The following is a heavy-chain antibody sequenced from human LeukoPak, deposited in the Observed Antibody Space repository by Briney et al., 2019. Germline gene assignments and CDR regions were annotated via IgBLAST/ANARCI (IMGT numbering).Heavy chain of an antibody. J-gene: IGHJ3*02. D-gene: IGHD3-9*01. V-gene: IGHV3-7*01. Sequence: PGGTLRLSCAASGFTFSSYEMNWVRQAPGKGLEWVANIKQDGSEKYYVDSVKGRFTISRDNAKNSLYLQMNSLRAEDTAVYYCARGNRVLRYFDWLFWNAFDIWGQGTMVTVSS. CDR3: ARGNRVLRYFDWLFWNAFDI. CDR2: IKQDGSEK. CDR1: GFTFSSYE.